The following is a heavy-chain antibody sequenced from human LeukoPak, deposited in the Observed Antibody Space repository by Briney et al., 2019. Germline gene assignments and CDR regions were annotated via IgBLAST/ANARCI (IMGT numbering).Heavy chain of an antibody. V-gene: IGHV3-33*06. Sequence: GGSLRLSCAASGFTFSSYGMHWVRQAPGKGLEWVAVIWYDGSNKYYADSVKGRFTISRDNSKNTLYLQMNSLRGDDTAVYYCAKDPNGDYIGAFDFQRWGQGTQVTVSS. CDR2: IWYDGSNK. CDR3: AKDPNGDYIGAFDFQR. CDR1: GFTFSSYG. D-gene: IGHD4-17*01. J-gene: IGHJ1*01.